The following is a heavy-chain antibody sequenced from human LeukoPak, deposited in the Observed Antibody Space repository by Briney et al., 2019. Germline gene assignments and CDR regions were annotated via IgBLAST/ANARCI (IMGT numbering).Heavy chain of an antibody. CDR2: IRDDGSKK. J-gene: IGHJ3*01. CDR1: GFTFSSYV. CDR3: ARDWSSTGAFDF. V-gene: IGHV3-30*02. Sequence: PGGSLRLSCAASGFTFSSYVMHWVRQAPGKGLEWVAFIRDDGSKKYYADSVKGRCTISRDNVKNTLYLRLNSLRAEDMAVYYCARDWSSTGAFDFWGQGTTVTASS. D-gene: IGHD2-2*01.